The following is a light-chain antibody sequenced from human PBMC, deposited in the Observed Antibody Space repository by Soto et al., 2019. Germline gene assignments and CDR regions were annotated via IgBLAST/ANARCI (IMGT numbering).Light chain of an antibody. CDR1: QSVSSSY. J-gene: IGKJ3*01. CDR3: QQYGSSPLFT. CDR2: GAS. Sequence: EIVLTQSPGTLSLSPGERATLSCRASQSVSSSYLAWYQQKPGQAPRLLIHGASSRATGIPDRFSGSGSGTDFPLTISRLEPEDCAVYYCQQYGSSPLFTFGPGTKVDIK. V-gene: IGKV3-20*01.